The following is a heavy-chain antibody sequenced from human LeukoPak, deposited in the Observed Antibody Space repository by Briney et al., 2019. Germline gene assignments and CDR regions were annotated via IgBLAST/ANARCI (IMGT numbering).Heavy chain of an antibody. D-gene: IGHD6-19*01. V-gene: IGHV3-23*01. CDR3: AKAWSSAWFWIFDY. CDR1: GFTFTTYA. Sequence: GGSLTLSCAASGFTFTTYAMSWVRQAPGKGLEGFLGISGSGGNSYYADSVKGRFTISRDNSKNTLYLQMNSLRAEDTAIYYCAKAWSSAWFWIFDYWGQGTLVTVFS. J-gene: IGHJ4*02. CDR2: ISGSGGNS.